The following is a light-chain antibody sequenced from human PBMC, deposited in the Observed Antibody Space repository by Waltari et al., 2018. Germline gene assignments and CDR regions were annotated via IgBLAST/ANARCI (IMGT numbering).Light chain of an antibody. CDR3: ATWDDSLSGVV. V-gene: IGLV1-47*01. J-gene: IGLJ2*01. Sequence: QSVLTQSPSMSETPGQRVIISCSGSSSNIGNNYVYWYQHFPGMAPKLVMFKNSQRPSGVPDRFSGSSYGTAASLAISGLRSEDEADHYCATWDDSLSGVVFGGGTRLTVL. CDR2: KNS. CDR1: SSNIGNNY.